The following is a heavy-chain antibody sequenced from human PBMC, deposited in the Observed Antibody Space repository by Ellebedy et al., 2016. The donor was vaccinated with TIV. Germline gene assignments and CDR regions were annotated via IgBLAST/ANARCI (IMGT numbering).Heavy chain of an antibody. Sequence: GESLKISCAASGFTFSTNNMNWVRQAPGKGLEWVSYISSSSNTIYYADSMKGRFTISRDNAKNSLYLQMNRLRAEDTAVYFCARDVATIPLMVSGYGMDVWGRGTTVAVSS. CDR1: GFTFSTNN. J-gene: IGHJ6*02. CDR2: ISSSSNTI. D-gene: IGHD2-8*01. CDR3: ARDVATIPLMVSGYGMDV. V-gene: IGHV3-48*01.